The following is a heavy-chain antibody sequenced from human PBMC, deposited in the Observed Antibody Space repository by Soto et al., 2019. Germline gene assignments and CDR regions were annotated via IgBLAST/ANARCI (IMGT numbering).Heavy chain of an antibody. V-gene: IGHV3-23*01. CDR2: GTVSGETS. CDR3: ARHGCFYAACYPYYFYVDV. CDR1: GFNFSNFA. Sequence: EVQLLESGGGLVQPGGSLRLSCAASGFNFSNFAVTWVRQAPGKGREWGSSGTVSGETSYYAYSLKDYCTMSKDNSKSTVYLQMNRMSAEDTAVYHCARHGCFYAACYPYYFYVDVWGKGTTVTVSS. D-gene: IGHD3-16*01. J-gene: IGHJ6*03.